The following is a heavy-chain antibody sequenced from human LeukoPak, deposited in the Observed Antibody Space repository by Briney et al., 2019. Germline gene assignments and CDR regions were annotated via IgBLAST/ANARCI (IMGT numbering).Heavy chain of an antibody. CDR1: GGSFSGYY. CDR2: INHSGST. J-gene: IGHJ4*02. D-gene: IGHD3-3*01. V-gene: IGHV4-34*01. CDR3: ARSPYYDFWARPFDY. Sequence: PSETLSLTCAVYGGSFSGYYWSWIRQPPGKGLEWIGEINHSGSTNYNPSLKGRVTISVDTSKNQFSLKLSSVTAADTAVYYCARSPYYDFWARPFDYWGQGTLVTVSS.